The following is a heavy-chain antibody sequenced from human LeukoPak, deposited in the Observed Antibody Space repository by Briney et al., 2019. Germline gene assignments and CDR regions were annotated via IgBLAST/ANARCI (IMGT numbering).Heavy chain of an antibody. V-gene: IGHV3-23*01. CDR3: AKDGLRGSPFRGFDY. D-gene: IGHD3-16*01. Sequence: GGSLRLSCAASGFTFSRYAMSWVRQAPGKGLEWVSAISGSGGSTYYADSVKGRFTISRDNSKNTLYLQMNSLRAEDTAVYYCAKDGLRGSPFRGFDYWGQGTLVTVSS. CDR1: GFTFSRYA. J-gene: IGHJ4*02. CDR2: ISGSGGST.